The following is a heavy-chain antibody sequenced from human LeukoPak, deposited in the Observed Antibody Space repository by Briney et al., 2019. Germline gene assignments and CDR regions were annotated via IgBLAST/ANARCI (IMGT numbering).Heavy chain of an antibody. CDR3: AEMATIIGY. CDR2: IRYDGSKK. CDR1: GFTFSSYG. J-gene: IGHJ4*02. Sequence: PGGSLRLSCAASGFTFSSYGMHWVRQAPGKGLEWVAFIRYDGSKKYYADSVKGRFTISRDNSKNTLYLQMNSLRAEDTAVYYCAEMATIIGYWGQGTLVTVSS. V-gene: IGHV3-30*02. D-gene: IGHD5-24*01.